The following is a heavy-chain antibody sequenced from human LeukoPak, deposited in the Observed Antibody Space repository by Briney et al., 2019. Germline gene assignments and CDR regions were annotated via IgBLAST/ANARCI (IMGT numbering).Heavy chain of an antibody. D-gene: IGHD6-13*01. CDR3: ARGNRFKRMYSSSWYGDY. V-gene: IGHV1-24*01. CDR2: FDPEESET. CDR1: GYTFTKLS. J-gene: IGHJ4*02. Sequence: ASVKVSCKVSGYTFTKLSIHWVRQAPGEGLEWMGGFDPEESETIYAQKFQGRVTMTEDTSTDTAYMELSSLRSEDTAVYYCARGNRFKRMYSSSWYGDYWGQGTLVTVSS.